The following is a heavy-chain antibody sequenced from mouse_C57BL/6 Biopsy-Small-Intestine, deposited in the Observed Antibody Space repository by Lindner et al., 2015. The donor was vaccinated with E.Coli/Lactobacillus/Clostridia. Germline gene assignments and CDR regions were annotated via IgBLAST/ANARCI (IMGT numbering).Heavy chain of an antibody. D-gene: IGHD2-3*01. CDR3: ANDAYYPFAY. Sequence: VQLQESGAELVKPGASVKLSCTASGFNIKDYYMHWVKQRTEQGLEWIGRIDPEHGETKYAPRFQGKATITADTSSNTAYLQFSSLTSEDSAVYYCANDAYYPFAYWGQGTLVTVSA. CDR1: GFNIKDYY. J-gene: IGHJ3*01. CDR2: IDPEHGET. V-gene: IGHV14-2*01.